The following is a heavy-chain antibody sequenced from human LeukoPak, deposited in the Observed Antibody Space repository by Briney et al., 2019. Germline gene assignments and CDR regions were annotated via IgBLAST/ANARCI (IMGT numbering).Heavy chain of an antibody. V-gene: IGHV3-30-3*01. D-gene: IGHD5-18*01. CDR3: ARDRYSYGNELPDY. CDR1: GFTFSSYA. Sequence: PGGSLRLSCAASGFTFSSYAMHWVRQAPGEGLEWVAVISYDGSNKYYADSVKGRFTISRDNSKNTLYLQMNSLRAEDTAVYYCARDRYSYGNELPDYWGQGTLVTVSS. J-gene: IGHJ4*02. CDR2: ISYDGSNK.